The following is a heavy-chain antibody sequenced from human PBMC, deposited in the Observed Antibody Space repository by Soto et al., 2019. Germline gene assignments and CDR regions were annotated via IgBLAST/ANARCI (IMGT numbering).Heavy chain of an antibody. CDR3: ARDPSTGFADY. Sequence: EVQLLQSGGDLVQPGGSLRLSCVASGFTYSSYAMNWVRQAPGKGLEWVSTISSSGGSTYYADTVKGRFTTSRDNSKNTLYLQLNSLRAEDTAVYYCARDPSTGFADYWGQGTLVTVSS. V-gene: IGHV3-23*01. J-gene: IGHJ4*02. CDR1: GFTYSSYA. CDR2: ISSSGGST. D-gene: IGHD3-9*01.